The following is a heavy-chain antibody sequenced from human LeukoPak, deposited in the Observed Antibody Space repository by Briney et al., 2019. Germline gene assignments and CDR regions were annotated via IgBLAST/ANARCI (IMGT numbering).Heavy chain of an antibody. CDR3: ARGRIQLWYFDY. CDR2: ISGSTSYI. CDR1: GFTFSSYS. V-gene: IGHV3-21*01. Sequence: GGSLRLSCTASGFTFSSYSMNWVRQAPGKGLEWVSSISGSTSYIYYADSLKGRFTISRDNAKNSVYLQIDSLRAEDTAVYCCARGRIQLWYFDYWGQGTLVTVSS. D-gene: IGHD5-18*01. J-gene: IGHJ4*02.